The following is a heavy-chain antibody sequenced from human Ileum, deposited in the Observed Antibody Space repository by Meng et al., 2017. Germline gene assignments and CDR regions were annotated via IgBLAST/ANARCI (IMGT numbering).Heavy chain of an antibody. CDR2: IYYSGSS. CDR3: DRGAYLGSGYYFDY. Sequence: QVELQESGPGLVDPSQTLSLPCSFSGGSMRSGDNYWSWIRQPPGKGLEWIGDIYYSGSSYYTQSLKSRVIMSVDTSENRFSLNLNSVTAADTAVYFCDRGAYLGSGYYFDYWGQGALVTVSS. D-gene: IGHD3-10*01. V-gene: IGHV4-30-4*01. CDR1: GGSMRSGDNY. J-gene: IGHJ4*02.